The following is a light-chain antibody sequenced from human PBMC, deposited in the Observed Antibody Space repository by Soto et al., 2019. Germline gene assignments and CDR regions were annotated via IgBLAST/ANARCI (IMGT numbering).Light chain of an antibody. Sequence: EIVLTQSPGTLSLSPGERATLSCRASQSVSSTFLAWYQQKPGQAPGLLLFGASNRASGIPDRFAGSGSGTDFTLTISRLEPEDFAVYYCQQYSSSPPTFDGGTKVDIK. CDR2: GAS. V-gene: IGKV3-20*01. J-gene: IGKJ4*01. CDR1: QSVSSTF. CDR3: QQYSSSPPT.